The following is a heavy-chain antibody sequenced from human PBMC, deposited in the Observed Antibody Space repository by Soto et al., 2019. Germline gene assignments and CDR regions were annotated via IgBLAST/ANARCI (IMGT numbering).Heavy chain of an antibody. CDR3: ARKGGDDSSGYNNWLDP. J-gene: IGHJ5*02. D-gene: IGHD3-22*01. Sequence: KVSCKASGGTFSSYTISWVRQAPGQGLEWMGRIIPILGIANYAQKFRGRVTITADKSTSTAYMELSSLRSEDTAVYYCARKGGDDSSGYNNWLDPWGQGTLVTVSS. CDR2: IIPILGIA. CDR1: GGTFSSYT. V-gene: IGHV1-69*02.